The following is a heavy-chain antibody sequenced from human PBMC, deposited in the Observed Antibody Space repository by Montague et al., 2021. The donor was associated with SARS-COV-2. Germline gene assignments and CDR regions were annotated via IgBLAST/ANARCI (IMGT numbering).Heavy chain of an antibody. CDR1: GGAISSGGYY. CDR3: ARDRGDFDWLFHSDYYDYGMDA. Sequence: TLSLTCTVSGGAISSGGYYWSWIRQHPGKGLEWIGYIYYSGSTYYNPSLKSRVTISVDTSKNQFSLKLSSVTAADTAVYYCARDRGDFDWLFHSDYYDYGMDAWGQGTTVTVSS. D-gene: IGHD3-9*01. V-gene: IGHV4-31*03. J-gene: IGHJ6*02. CDR2: IYYSGST.